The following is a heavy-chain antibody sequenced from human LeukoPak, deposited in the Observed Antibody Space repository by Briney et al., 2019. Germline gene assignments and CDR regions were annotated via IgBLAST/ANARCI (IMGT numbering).Heavy chain of an antibody. Sequence: PGGSLRLSCAASGFTFSSSWMHWVRQAPGKGLVWVSHMKGDGSITNYADSVKGRFTISRDNAENTLYLQMNSLRAEDTALYYCAKDPGADYYDSFFDYWGQGTLVTVSS. CDR1: GFTFSSSW. D-gene: IGHD3-22*01. V-gene: IGHV3-74*01. CDR2: MKGDGSIT. J-gene: IGHJ4*02. CDR3: AKDPGADYYDSFFDY.